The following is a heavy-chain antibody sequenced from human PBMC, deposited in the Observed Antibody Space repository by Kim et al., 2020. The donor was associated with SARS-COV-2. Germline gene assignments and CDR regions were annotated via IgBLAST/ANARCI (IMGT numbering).Heavy chain of an antibody. Sequence: GGSLRLSCVASGFAFSSYEMNWVRQAPGKGLEWISYISIISSSGSIMYYAESVKGRFTISRDNAKNTLYLHMNSLRAEDTGVYYCVGRTNYWGQGTLVTVSS. CDR2: ISIISSSGSIM. CDR3: VGRTNY. D-gene: IGHD3-10*01. J-gene: IGHJ4*02. CDR1: GFAFSSYE. V-gene: IGHV3-48*03.